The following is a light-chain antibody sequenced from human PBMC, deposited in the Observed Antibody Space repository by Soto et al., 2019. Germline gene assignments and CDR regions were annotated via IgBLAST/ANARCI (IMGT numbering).Light chain of an antibody. CDR1: SGYVSTSSY. CDR3: LPYMGSGIYV. J-gene: IGLJ1*01. Sequence: QTVVTQDPSVSVSPGGTVTITCGLHSGYVSTSSYPTWYQQPPGQTPRPLIYSTTNRPSGVPDRFSGSKPGNTASLTITGAQDDDESDYYCLPYMGSGIYVFGTGTKVTVL. CDR2: STT. V-gene: IGLV8-61*01.